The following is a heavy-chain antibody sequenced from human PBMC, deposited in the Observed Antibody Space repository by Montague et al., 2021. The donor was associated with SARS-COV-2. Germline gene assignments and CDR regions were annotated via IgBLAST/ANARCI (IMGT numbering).Heavy chain of an antibody. D-gene: IGHD6-19*01. CDR1: GGSISSTSYY. CDR3: VRKPGRWLPREGFWFDP. V-gene: IGHV4-39*01. CDR2: IDYSGST. Sequence: SETLSLTCTVSGGSISSTSYYWGWIRQPPGKGLEWIGSIDYSGSTYYNPSLKSRVTISVDTSKNQFSLKLSSVTAADTAVYYCVRKPGRWLPREGFWFDPWGQGTLVTVSS. J-gene: IGHJ5*02.